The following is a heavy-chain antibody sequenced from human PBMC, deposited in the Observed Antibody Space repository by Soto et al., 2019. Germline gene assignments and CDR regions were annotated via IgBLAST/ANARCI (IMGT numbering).Heavy chain of an antibody. Sequence: ASVKVSCKASGYTFTSYGISWVRQAPGQGLEWMGWISAYNGNTNYAQKLQGRVTMTTDTSTSTAYMELRSLRSDDTAVYYCARGVGYSSGWYVLDPSAYYYYGMDVWGQGTTVTVSS. J-gene: IGHJ6*02. CDR3: ARGVGYSSGWYVLDPSAYYYYGMDV. D-gene: IGHD6-19*01. V-gene: IGHV1-18*01. CDR2: ISAYNGNT. CDR1: GYTFTSYG.